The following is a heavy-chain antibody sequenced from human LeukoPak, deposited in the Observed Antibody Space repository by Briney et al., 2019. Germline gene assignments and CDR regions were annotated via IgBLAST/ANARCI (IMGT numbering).Heavy chain of an antibody. D-gene: IGHD3-3*01. Sequence: GGSLRLSCAASGFTFSSYAMSWVRQAPGKGLEWVSAISGSGGSTYYADSVKGRFTISRDNSKNTLYLQMNSLRAEDTAVYYCAKTREFYYDFWSGYFDYWGQGTLVTVSS. CDR1: GFTFSSYA. J-gene: IGHJ4*02. CDR2: ISGSGGST. CDR3: AKTREFYYDFWSGYFDY. V-gene: IGHV3-23*01.